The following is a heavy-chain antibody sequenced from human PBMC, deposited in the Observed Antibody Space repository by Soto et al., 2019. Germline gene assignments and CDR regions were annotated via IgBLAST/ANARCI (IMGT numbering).Heavy chain of an antibody. Sequence: ASVKVSCKASGYTFTSYDINWVRQATGQGLEWMGWMNPNNGNTNYAQKLQGRVTMTTDTSTSTAYMELRSLRSDDTAVYYCARIESDWFDPWGQGTLVTVSS. CDR1: GYTFTSYD. J-gene: IGHJ5*02. CDR3: ARIESDWFDP. V-gene: IGHV1-18*01. CDR2: MNPNNGNT.